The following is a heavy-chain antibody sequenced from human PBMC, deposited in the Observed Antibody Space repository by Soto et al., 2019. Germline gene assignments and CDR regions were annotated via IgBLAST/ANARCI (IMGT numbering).Heavy chain of an antibody. CDR3: VSGYCSGGSGYSSPGND. J-gene: IGHJ4*02. Sequence: EVQLVESGGGLVQPGGSLRLSCAASGFTFSDHYMDWVRQAPGKGLEWVGRIRNKPNSYTTYYAASVKGRFTISRDDPKNSLYLQITSLKTEDTAVYDCVSGYCSGGSGYSSPGNDWGQGTLVTVSS. CDR1: GFTFSDHY. V-gene: IGHV3-72*01. D-gene: IGHD2-15*01. CDR2: IRNKPNSYTT.